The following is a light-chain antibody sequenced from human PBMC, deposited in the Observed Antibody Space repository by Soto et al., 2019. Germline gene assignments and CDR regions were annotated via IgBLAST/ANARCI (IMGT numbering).Light chain of an antibody. CDR3: QQSYTTLPT. Sequence: DIVMTQSPDSLAVSLGERATINCKYSQNILYSSNNRNYLAWYQQKPGQPPKLLISWASTRESGVPDRFSGSGSGTDFTLTISSLQAEDVAVYYCQQSYTTLPTFGQGTKLEIK. CDR2: WAS. CDR1: QNILYSSNNRNY. J-gene: IGKJ2*01. V-gene: IGKV4-1*01.